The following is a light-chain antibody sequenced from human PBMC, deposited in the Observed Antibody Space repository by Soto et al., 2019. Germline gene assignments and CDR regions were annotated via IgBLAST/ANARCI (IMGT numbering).Light chain of an antibody. Sequence: QSALTQPRSVSGSPGQSVTISCTGTSSDVGDYNFVSWCQQHPGKAPKLMIYAVNKRPSGVPDRFSGSKSGNTASLTISGLQADDEADYYCCSYAGTYVFGTGTKVTVL. J-gene: IGLJ1*01. CDR1: SSDVGDYNF. CDR2: AVN. CDR3: CSYAGTYV. V-gene: IGLV2-11*01.